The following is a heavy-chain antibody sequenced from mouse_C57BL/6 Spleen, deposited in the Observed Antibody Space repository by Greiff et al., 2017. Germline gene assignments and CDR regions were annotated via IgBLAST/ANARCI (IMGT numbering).Heavy chain of an antibody. Sequence: VQLQQSVAELVRPGASVKLSCTASGFNIKNTYMHWVKQRPEQGLEWIGRIDPANGNTKYAPKFQGKATLTADTSSNTAYLQLSSLTSEDTAIYYCAPYYYGSSGYFDVWGTGTTVTVSS. CDR2: IDPANGNT. CDR1: GFNIKNTY. CDR3: APYYYGSSGYFDV. D-gene: IGHD1-1*01. J-gene: IGHJ1*03. V-gene: IGHV14-3*01.